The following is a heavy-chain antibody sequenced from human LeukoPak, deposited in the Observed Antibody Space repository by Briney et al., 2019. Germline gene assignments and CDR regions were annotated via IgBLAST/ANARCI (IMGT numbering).Heavy chain of an antibody. CDR3: AKVGGYGDYIIDY. Sequence: QPGRSLRLSCAASGFTFSSYGMHWVRQAPGKGLEWVAVISYDGSNKYYADSVKGRFTISRDNSKNTLYLQMNSLRAEGTAVYYCAKVGGYGDYIIDYWGQGTLVTVSS. J-gene: IGHJ4*02. V-gene: IGHV3-30*18. CDR1: GFTFSSYG. D-gene: IGHD4-17*01. CDR2: ISYDGSNK.